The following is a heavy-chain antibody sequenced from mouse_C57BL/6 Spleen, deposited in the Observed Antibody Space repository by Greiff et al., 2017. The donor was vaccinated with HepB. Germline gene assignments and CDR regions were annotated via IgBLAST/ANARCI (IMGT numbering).Heavy chain of an antibody. D-gene: IGHD4-1*01. J-gene: IGHJ2*01. CDR3: AREGGNWDYFDY. V-gene: IGHV1-22*01. CDR2: INPNNGGT. Sequence: VQLQQSGPELVKPGASVKMSCKASGYTFTDYNMHWVKQSHGKSLEWIGYINPNNGGTSYNQKFKGKATLTVNKSSSTAYMELRSLTSEDSAVYYCAREGGNWDYFDYWGQGTTLTVSS. CDR1: GYTFTDYN.